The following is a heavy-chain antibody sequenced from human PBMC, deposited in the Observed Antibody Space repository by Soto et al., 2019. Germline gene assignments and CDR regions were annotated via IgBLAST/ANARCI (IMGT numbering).Heavy chain of an antibody. V-gene: IGHV4-59*01. D-gene: IGHD2-8*02. CDR1: GDSSSTYY. CDR2: INYSGRS. CDR3: ARSYCADSVSCNWFDP. J-gene: IGHJ5*02. Sequence: QVQLQESGPGLVKSSETLSLTCSVSGDSSSTYYWGWIRQPPGKVLEGIGYINYSGRSNNNPSLKSRLSISVDASKNQVSLKLTSVTAADTAVYYCARSYCADSVSCNWFDPWGQGTLVVVSS.